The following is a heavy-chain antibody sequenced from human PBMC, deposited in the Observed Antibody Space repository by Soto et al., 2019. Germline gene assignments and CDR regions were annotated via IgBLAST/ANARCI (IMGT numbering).Heavy chain of an antibody. CDR3: ARDPLGGSGVGWFDP. CDR2: ISSSSSYT. Sequence: QVQLVESGGCLVKPGGSMRLSCAASGFTFSDYSMCGMLQAPGRGRARVSYISSSSSYTNYSDSVKSRFTISRDNDKISLDLQMNSLRAEDTAVYDCARDPLGGSGVGWFDPWGQGTLVTVSS. V-gene: IGHV3-11*05. J-gene: IGHJ5*02. CDR1: GFTFSDYS. D-gene: IGHD3-10*01.